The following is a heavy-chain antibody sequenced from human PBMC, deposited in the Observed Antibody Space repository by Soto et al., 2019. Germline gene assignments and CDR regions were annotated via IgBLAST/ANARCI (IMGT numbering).Heavy chain of an antibody. CDR1: GGSISSSSYY. CDR2: MDYRGST. D-gene: IGHD2-15*01. V-gene: IGHV4-39*01. J-gene: IGHJ5*02. CDR3: ARHVKGGHYSDSWFDP. Sequence: SETLSLTCSVSGGSISSSSYYWGWIRQPPGKGLEWIGSMDYRGSTSYNPSLKSRVTISVDTSKNQFSLRLSSVTAADTAVYNCARHVKGGHYSDSWFDPWGQGTLVTVSS.